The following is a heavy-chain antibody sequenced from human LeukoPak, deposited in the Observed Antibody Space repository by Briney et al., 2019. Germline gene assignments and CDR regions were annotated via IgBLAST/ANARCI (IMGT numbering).Heavy chain of an antibody. J-gene: IGHJ4*02. CDR1: GYTFTGYY. V-gene: IGHV1-2*02. CDR2: INPNSGGT. D-gene: IGHD5-12*01. CDR3: ARVSGYDPWGFDY. Sequence: ASVKVSCKASGYTFTGYYMHWVRQAPGQGLEWMGWINPNSGGTNYAQKFQGRVTMTRDTSISTAYMELSRLRSDDTAVYYCARVSGYDPWGFDYWGQGTLVTVSS.